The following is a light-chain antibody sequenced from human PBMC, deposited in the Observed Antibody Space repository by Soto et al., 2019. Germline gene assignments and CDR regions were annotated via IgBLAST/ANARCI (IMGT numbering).Light chain of an antibody. CDR2: GNS. V-gene: IGLV1-40*01. Sequence: QSVLTQPPSVSGAPGQRVTISCTGSSSNIGAGYHVHWYQQLPGTAPKLLIYGNSNRPSGVPDRVSGSKSGTSASLAITGLQAEDEADYYCQSYDSSLSGSVFGGGTTLTVL. J-gene: IGLJ3*02. CDR3: QSYDSSLSGSV. CDR1: SSNIGAGYH.